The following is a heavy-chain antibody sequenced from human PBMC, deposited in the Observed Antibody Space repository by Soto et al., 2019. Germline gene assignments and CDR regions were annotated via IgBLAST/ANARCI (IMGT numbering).Heavy chain of an antibody. CDR2: IYTSGST. D-gene: IGHD3-3*01. V-gene: IGHV4-4*07. Sequence: PSETLSLTCTVSGGSISSNYWSWIPQPAGKGLEWIGRIYTSGSTNYNLSLKSRVTMSVDTSKNQFSLKLSSVTAADTAVYYCGRDRKGNYDFWIGYYSLSWWFDPWGQGTQVTVSS. CDR1: GGSISSNY. CDR3: GRDRKGNYDFWIGYYSLSWWFDP. J-gene: IGHJ5*02.